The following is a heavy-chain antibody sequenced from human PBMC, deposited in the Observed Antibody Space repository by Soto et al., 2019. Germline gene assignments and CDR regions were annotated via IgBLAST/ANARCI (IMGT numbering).Heavy chain of an antibody. V-gene: IGHV1-69*04. Sequence: ASVKVSCKASGGTFSSYTISWVRQAPGRGLEWMGRIIPILGIANYAQKFQGRVTITADKSTSTAYMELSSLRSEDTAVYYCARDPIVGATSGNYYYYGMDVWG. D-gene: IGHD1-26*01. CDR3: ARDPIVGATSGNYYYYGMDV. CDR1: GGTFSSYT. CDR2: IIPILGIA. J-gene: IGHJ6*02.